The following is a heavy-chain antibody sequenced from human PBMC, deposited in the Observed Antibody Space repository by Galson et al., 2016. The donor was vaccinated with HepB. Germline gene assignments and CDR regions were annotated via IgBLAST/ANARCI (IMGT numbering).Heavy chain of an antibody. CDR3: ARGLGATKFDY. CDR2: IFYGGST. Sequence: SETLSLTCTVSGDSISSSRYYWTWIRQPPGKGLECIGYIFYGGSTHFNPSLKSRVTMSVDTSKNQFSLNLRSVTAADTAVYYCARGLGATKFDYWGQGTLVTVSS. J-gene: IGHJ4*02. D-gene: IGHD1-26*01. V-gene: IGHV4-61*01. CDR1: GDSISSSRYY.